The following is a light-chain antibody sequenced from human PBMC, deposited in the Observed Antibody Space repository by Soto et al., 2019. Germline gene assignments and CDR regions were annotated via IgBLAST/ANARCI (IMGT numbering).Light chain of an antibody. V-gene: IGKV3-11*01. J-gene: IGKJ1*01. Sequence: EIVLTQSPATLSLSPGERATLSCRASQSVSTYLAWYQQKPGQAPRLLIYDAYNRATGIPARFSGSGPGAVFTLTIGRLEPEDFAFYYRQQRSNWPRTFGQGTKVEIK. CDR1: QSVSTY. CDR3: QQRSNWPRT. CDR2: DAY.